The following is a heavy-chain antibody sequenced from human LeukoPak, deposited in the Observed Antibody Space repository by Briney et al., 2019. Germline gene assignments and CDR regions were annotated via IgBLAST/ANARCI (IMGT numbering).Heavy chain of an antibody. CDR3: AASMGIPDYYYYYGMDV. CDR1: GFTFTSSA. V-gene: IGHV1-58*01. D-gene: IGHD7-27*01. CDR2: IVVGSGNT. J-gene: IGHJ6*02. Sequence: ASVKLSCKASGFTFTSSAVQWVRQARGQRLEWIGWIVVGSGNTNYAQKFQERVTITRDMSTSTAYMELSSLRSEDTAVYYCAASMGIPDYYYYYGMDVWGQGTTVTVSS.